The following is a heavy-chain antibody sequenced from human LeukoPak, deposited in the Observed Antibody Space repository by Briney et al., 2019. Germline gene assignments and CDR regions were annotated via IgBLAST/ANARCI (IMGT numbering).Heavy chain of an antibody. CDR1: GGTCSSYA. D-gene: IGHD6-13*01. V-gene: IGHV1-69*01. J-gene: IGHJ4*02. Sequence: SVKVSCKASGGTCSSYAISWVRQAPGQGLEWMGGIIPIFGTANYAQKFQGRVTITADESTSTAYMELSSLRSEDTAVYYCARGRGAAAAPGYFDYWGQGTLVTVSS. CDR2: IIPIFGTA. CDR3: ARGRGAAAAPGYFDY.